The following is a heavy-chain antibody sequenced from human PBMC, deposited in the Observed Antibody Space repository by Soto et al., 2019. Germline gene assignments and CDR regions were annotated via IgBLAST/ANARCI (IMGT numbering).Heavy chain of an antibody. CDR3: ATYDFWSGSPSPHSPLFDY. Sequence: GGSLRLSCAASGFTFSRYAMSWVRQAPGKGLEWVSGISGSGSGTYYADSVKGRFTISRDNSKNTLYVQMNSLRAEDTAVYYCATYDFWSGSPSPHSPLFDYWGQGTQVTVSS. V-gene: IGHV3-23*01. D-gene: IGHD3-3*01. J-gene: IGHJ4*02. CDR1: GFTFSRYA. CDR2: ISGSGSGT.